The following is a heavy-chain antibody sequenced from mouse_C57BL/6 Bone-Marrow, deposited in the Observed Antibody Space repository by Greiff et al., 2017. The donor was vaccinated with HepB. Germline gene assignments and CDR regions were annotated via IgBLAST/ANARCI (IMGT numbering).Heavy chain of an antibody. CDR3: ARRGFTTVVDYYAMDY. CDR2: ISDGGSYT. D-gene: IGHD1-1*01. Sequence: EVKLMESGGGLVKPGGSLKLSCAASGFTFSSYAMSWVRQTPEKRLEWVATISDGGSYTYYPDNVKGRFTISRDNAKNNLYLQMSHLKSEDTAMYYCARRGFTTVVDYYAMDYWGQGTSVTVSS. J-gene: IGHJ4*01. CDR1: GFTFSSYA. V-gene: IGHV5-4*03.